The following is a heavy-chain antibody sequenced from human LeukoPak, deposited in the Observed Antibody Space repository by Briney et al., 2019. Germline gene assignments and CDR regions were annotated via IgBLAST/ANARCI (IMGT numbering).Heavy chain of an antibody. J-gene: IGHJ4*02. Sequence: GSLRLSCAASGFTFTSYAMSWIRQPPGKGLEWIGEINHSGSTNYNPSLKSRVTISVDTSKNQFSLKLSSVTAADTAVYYCARGRITIFGVVFRGYSDYWGQGTLVTVSS. CDR2: INHSGST. CDR1: GFTFTSYA. D-gene: IGHD3-3*01. CDR3: ARGRITIFGVVFRGYSDY. V-gene: IGHV4-34*01.